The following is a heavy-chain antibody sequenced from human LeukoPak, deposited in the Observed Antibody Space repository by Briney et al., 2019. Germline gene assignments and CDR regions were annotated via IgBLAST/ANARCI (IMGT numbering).Heavy chain of an antibody. Sequence: GGSLRLSCAASGFTVSSKYMSWVGQAPGKGLEWVSVIYSGGSTYYADSVKGRFTVSRDNAKKSLYLQMNSLRGEDTAVYYCARHHEYERNSYGMDAWGQATTVTVSS. D-gene: IGHD3-16*01. CDR2: IYSGGST. CDR1: GFTVSSKY. CDR3: ARHHEYERNSYGMDA. V-gene: IGHV3-53*01. J-gene: IGHJ6*02.